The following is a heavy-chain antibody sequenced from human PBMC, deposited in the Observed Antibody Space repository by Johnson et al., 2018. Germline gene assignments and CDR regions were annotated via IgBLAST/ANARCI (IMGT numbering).Heavy chain of an antibody. CDR2: IHHSGGT. J-gene: IGHJ6*03. V-gene: IGHV4-34*01. D-gene: IGHD3-16*01. Sequence: QVQLQQWGAGLLKPSETLSLTCAVYGGSFSGYYWTWVRPPPGKGLEWSGEIHHSGGTNYAPSLKSRVTIAVNRSKNQFSLKLSSVTAADTAVYYCARSGGLYYYMDVWAKGTTVTVSS. CDR3: ARSGGLYYYMDV. CDR1: GGSFSGYY.